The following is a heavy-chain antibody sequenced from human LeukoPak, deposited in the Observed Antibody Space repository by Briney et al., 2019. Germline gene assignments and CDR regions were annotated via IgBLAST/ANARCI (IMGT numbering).Heavy chain of an antibody. CDR3: ARAPTTVVPPSYFDY. Sequence: SETLSLTCTVSGGSISSGGYYWSWIRQHPGKGLEWLGYITNSGSTYYNPSLKSRVTISVDPSKHQFSLTLSSVSAADTAVYHRARAPTTVVPPSYFDYWGQGALVTVSS. D-gene: IGHD4-23*01. CDR2: ITNSGST. J-gene: IGHJ4*02. CDR1: GGSISSGGYY. V-gene: IGHV4-31*03.